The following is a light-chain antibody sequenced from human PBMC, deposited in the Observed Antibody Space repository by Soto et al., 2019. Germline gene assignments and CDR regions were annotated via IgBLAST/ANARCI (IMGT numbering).Light chain of an antibody. CDR1: QSVSSSY. CDR2: GAS. Sequence: VLTQSPGTLSLSPGERATLSCRASQSVSSSYLAWYQQKPGQAPRLLIYGASSRATGIPDRFSGSGSGTDFTLTISRLEPEDFAVYYCQQYGSSPPITFGQGTRLEI. CDR3: QQYGSSPPIT. J-gene: IGKJ5*01. V-gene: IGKV3-20*01.